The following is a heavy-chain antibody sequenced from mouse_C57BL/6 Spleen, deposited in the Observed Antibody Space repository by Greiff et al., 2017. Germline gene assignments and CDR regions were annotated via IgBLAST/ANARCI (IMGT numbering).Heavy chain of an antibody. CDR3: ARPSNPGYYYAMDY. Sequence: QVQLQQPGAELVRPGSSVKLSCKASGYTFTSYWMHWVKQRPIQGLEWIGNIDPSDSETHYNQKFKDKATLTVDKSSSTAYMQLSSLTSEDSAVYYCARPSNPGYYYAMDYWGQGTSVTVSS. CDR1: GYTFTSYW. J-gene: IGHJ4*01. V-gene: IGHV1-52*01. D-gene: IGHD2-5*01. CDR2: IDPSDSET.